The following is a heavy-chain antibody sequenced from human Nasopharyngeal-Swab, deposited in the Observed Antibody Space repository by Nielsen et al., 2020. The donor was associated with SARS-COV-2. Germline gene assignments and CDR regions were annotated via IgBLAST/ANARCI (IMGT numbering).Heavy chain of an antibody. J-gene: IGHJ5*02. V-gene: IGHV3-7*01. CDR2: IKQDGSEK. CDR3: VSPGWFDP. Sequence: GESLKISCAASGFTFSSYWMSWVRQAPGKGLEWVANIKQDGSEKYYVDSVKGRFTISRDNAKNSLYLQMNSLRAEDTAVYYCVSPGWFDPWGQGTLVTVSS. CDR1: GFTFSSYW.